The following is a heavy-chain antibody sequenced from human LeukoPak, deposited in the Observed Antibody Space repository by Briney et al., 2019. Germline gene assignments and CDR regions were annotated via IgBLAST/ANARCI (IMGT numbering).Heavy chain of an antibody. Sequence: GGSLRLSCAASGFTFSSYGMHWVRQAPGKGLEWVAFIRYDGSNKYYADSVKGRFTISRDNSKNTLYLQMNSLRAEDTAVYYCAKDRPSITIFGVVIKDWFDPWGQGTLVTVSS. CDR2: IRYDGSNK. V-gene: IGHV3-30*02. CDR3: AKDRPSITIFGVVIKDWFDP. D-gene: IGHD3-3*01. J-gene: IGHJ5*02. CDR1: GFTFSSYG.